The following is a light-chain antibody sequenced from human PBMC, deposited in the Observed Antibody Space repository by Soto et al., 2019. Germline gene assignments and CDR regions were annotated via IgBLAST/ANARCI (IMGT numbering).Light chain of an antibody. V-gene: IGLV2-23*01. CDR1: SSDVGSYNL. Sequence: QSVLTQPASVSGSPGQSITISCTGTSSDVGSYNLVSWYQQYPGKAPKLMIYEDSKRPSRVAYRFSGSKSGNTASLTISGAQDEDEDDYCCSACGCSRTLVFGGGTKLTVL. CDR2: EDS. J-gene: IGLJ2*01. CDR3: SACGCSRTLV.